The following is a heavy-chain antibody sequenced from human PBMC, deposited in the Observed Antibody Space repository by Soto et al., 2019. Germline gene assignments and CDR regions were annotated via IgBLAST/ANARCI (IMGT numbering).Heavy chain of an antibody. CDR3: AVGATRYGMDV. CDR1: RFTFTSYW. CDR2: INQDASEK. J-gene: IGHJ6*02. Sequence: QSGGSLRLSCAPSRFTFTSYWLTWVRQAPGKGLEWVANINQDASEKFYVDSVKGRFTISRDNAKNSLYLQMNSLRVEDTAVYYCAVGATRYGMDVWGQGTTVTVSS. V-gene: IGHV3-7*01. D-gene: IGHD1-26*01.